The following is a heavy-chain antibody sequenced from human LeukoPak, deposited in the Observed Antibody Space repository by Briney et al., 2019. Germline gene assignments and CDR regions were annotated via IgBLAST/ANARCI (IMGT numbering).Heavy chain of an antibody. CDR1: GGSISTYY. J-gene: IGHJ4*02. V-gene: IGHV4-59*01. CDR3: ARDSWGRFDY. Sequence: SETLSLTCTVSGGSISTYYWSWIRQPPGKGLEWIGYIFQSGTTKYNPSLKSRVTILSDVSKNQFSLNLTSVTAADTAVYYCARDSWGRFDYWGQGTLVAVSS. CDR2: IFQSGTT. D-gene: IGHD7-27*01.